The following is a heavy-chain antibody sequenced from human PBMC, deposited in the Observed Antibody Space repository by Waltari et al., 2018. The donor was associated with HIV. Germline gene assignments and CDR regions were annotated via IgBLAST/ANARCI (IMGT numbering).Heavy chain of an antibody. CDR3: ARNSSAKGNRYFYYGLDV. CDR1: GYTFINFD. D-gene: IGHD3-22*01. CDR2: MNPNSGNT. J-gene: IGHJ6*02. Sequence: VYLVQSGPEVKRPGASVKISCKAYGYTFINFDVNWVRQAAGQGPEWLGWMNPNSGNTASPYIFEERVTMTTDVSTATAYMEMSGLTPEDTAIYYCARNSSAKGNRYFYYGLDVWGQGTPVTV. V-gene: IGHV1-8*02.